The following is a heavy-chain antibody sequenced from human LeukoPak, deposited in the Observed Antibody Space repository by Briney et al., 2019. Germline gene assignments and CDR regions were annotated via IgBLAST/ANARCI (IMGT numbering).Heavy chain of an antibody. D-gene: IGHD6-13*01. CDR3: ARPRIAAAGTDNWFDP. CDR2: ISGSGGST. CDR1: GFTFSSYA. V-gene: IGHV3-23*01. Sequence: HPGGSLRLSCAASGFTFSSYAMSWVRQAPGKGLEWVSAISGSGGSTYYADSVKGRFTISRDNSKNTLYLQMNSLRAEDTAVYYCARPRIAAAGTDNWFDPWGQGTLVTVSS. J-gene: IGHJ5*02.